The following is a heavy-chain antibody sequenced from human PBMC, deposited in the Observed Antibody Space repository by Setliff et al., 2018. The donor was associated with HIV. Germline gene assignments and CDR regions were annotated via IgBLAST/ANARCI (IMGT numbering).Heavy chain of an antibody. CDR2: FDPEDGKT. Sequence: ASVKVSCKVSGYTLTELSMHWVRQAPGKGLEWMGGFDPEDGKTIYAQKFQGRVTMTADKSTSTAYMELSSLRSEDTAVYYCARGLTDRGDAFDIWGQGTMVTVS. CDR1: GYTLTELS. J-gene: IGHJ3*02. CDR3: ARGLTDRGDAFDI. V-gene: IGHV1-24*01. D-gene: IGHD7-27*01.